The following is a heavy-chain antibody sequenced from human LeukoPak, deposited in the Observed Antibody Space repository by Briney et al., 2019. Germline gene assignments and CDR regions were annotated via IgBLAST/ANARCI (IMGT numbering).Heavy chain of an antibody. CDR1: GFTFSSYA. Sequence: GGSLRLSCAASGFTFSSYAMSWVRQALGKGLEWVSAISGSGGSTYYADSVKGRFTISRDNSKNTLYLQMNSLRAEDTAVYYCAKAIPPVLRFLEWLSFDYWGQGTLVTVSS. CDR3: AKAIPPVLRFLEWLSFDY. J-gene: IGHJ4*02. V-gene: IGHV3-23*01. D-gene: IGHD3-3*01. CDR2: ISGSGGST.